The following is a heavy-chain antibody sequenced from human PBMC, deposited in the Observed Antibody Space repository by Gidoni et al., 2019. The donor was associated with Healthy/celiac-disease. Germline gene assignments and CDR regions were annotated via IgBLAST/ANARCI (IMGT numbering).Heavy chain of an antibody. J-gene: IGHJ4*02. D-gene: IGHD6-13*01. CDR2: IYYSGST. CDR1: GGSISSSSYY. Sequence: QLQLQESGPGLVKPSETLSLTCTVSGGSISSSSYYWGWIRQPPGKGLEWIGSIYYSGSTYYNPSLKSRVTISVDTSKNQFSLKLSSVTAADTAVYYCARQDSIAAAGSNKLFDFDYWGQGTLVTVSS. CDR3: ARQDSIAAAGSNKLFDFDY. V-gene: IGHV4-39*01.